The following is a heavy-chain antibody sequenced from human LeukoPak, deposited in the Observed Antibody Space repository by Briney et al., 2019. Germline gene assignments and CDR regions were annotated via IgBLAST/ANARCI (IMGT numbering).Heavy chain of an antibody. V-gene: IGHV3-64*01. CDR3: AREGSGYCSGGSCYSYDY. Sequence: GGSLRLSCAASGFTFSSYAMHRVRQAPGKGLEYVSAISSNGGSTYYANSVEGRFTISRDNSKNTLYLQMGSLRAEDMAVYYCAREGSGYCSGGSCYSYDYWGQGTLVTVSS. J-gene: IGHJ4*02. CDR1: GFTFSSYA. CDR2: ISSNGGST. D-gene: IGHD2-15*01.